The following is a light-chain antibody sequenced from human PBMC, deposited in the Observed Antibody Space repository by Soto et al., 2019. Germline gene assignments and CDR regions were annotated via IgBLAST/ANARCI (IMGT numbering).Light chain of an antibody. CDR3: RQYDDLPPT. CDR1: QSISRW. J-gene: IGKJ5*01. Sequence: DIQMTQSPSTLSASVGDRVTITCRASQSISRWLAWHQQKPGKAPKALIYDASTLRSGVPSRFSGSGSGTDFTFTISSLQPEDIATYYCRQYDDLPPTFGQGTRLEIK. CDR2: DAS. V-gene: IGKV1-5*01.